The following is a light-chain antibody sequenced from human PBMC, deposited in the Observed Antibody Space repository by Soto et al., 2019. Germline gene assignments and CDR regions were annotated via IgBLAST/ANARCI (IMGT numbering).Light chain of an antibody. CDR2: LGS. CDR3: MQALQTPLT. J-gene: IGKJ4*01. CDR1: QSLLHSNGYFY. Sequence: DIVMTQSPLSLPVTPGEPAYISCRSSQSLLHSNGYFYLDWYLQKPGQSPQLLIYLGSNRASGVPDRFSGSGSGTEFTLKISRVEAEDFGVYYCMQALQTPLTFSGGTKVEIK. V-gene: IGKV2-28*01.